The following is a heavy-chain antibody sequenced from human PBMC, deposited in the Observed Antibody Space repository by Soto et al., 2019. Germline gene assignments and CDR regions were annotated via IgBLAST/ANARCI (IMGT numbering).Heavy chain of an antibody. D-gene: IGHD2-8*02. J-gene: IGHJ6*02. CDR2: IGGAGSNI. Sequence: GGSLRLSCAASGFTFSEYAMTWVRQAPGKGLEWVSVIGGAGSNIYYADSVEGRFTVSRDDSKNTLYLRMDSLRAEDTAVYYCAKVVVSAVETYYYYGMDVWGQGTTVTVSS. V-gene: IGHV3-23*01. CDR1: GFTFSEYA. CDR3: AKVVVSAVETYYYYGMDV.